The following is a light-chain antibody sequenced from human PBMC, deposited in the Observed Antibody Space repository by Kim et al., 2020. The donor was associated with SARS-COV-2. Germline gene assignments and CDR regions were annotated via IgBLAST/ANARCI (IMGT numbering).Light chain of an antibody. CDR3: MQALQTPLT. CDR2: LGS. V-gene: IGKV2-28*01. J-gene: IGKJ4*01. Sequence: PASISCRSSQSRLQSNGYTYLDWYLQKPGQSPQLLIYLGSTRASGVPDRFSGSGSGTDYTLKISRVDAEDVGVYYCMQALQTPLTFGGGTKVDIK. CDR1: QSRLQSNGYTY.